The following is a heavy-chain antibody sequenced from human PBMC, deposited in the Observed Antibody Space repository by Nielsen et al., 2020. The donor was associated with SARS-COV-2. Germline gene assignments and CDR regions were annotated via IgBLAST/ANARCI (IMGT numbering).Heavy chain of an antibody. CDR3: ARDCGVSCHWFNP. CDR1: GFSFSNFG. V-gene: IGHV3-33*08. CDR2: IWDEGGNN. D-gene: IGHD2-2*01. J-gene: IGHJ5*02. Sequence: GESLKISCAASGFSFSNFGMQWVRQAPGKGLEWVAVIWDEGGNNYYADSVKGRFTISRDSSKNTVYLQLNSLRAEDTAVYYCARDCGVSCHWFNPWGQGTLVTVSS.